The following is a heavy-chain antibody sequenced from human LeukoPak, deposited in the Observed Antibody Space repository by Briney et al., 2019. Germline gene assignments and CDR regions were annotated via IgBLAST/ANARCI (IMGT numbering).Heavy chain of an antibody. J-gene: IGHJ4*02. V-gene: IGHV4-59*01. CDR3: ARSGGYSSPQNY. D-gene: IGHD6-19*01. CDR1: GGSISSYY. CDR2: IYYSGTT. Sequence: SETLSLTCTVSGGSISSYYWSWIRQPPGKGLEWIGYIYYSGTTNYNPSLKSRVTISVDTSKSQFSLKLDSVTAADTAVYYCARSGGYSSPQNYWGQGTLVTVSS.